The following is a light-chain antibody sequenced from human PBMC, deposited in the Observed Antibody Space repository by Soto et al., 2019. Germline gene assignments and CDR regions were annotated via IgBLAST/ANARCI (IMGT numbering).Light chain of an antibody. J-gene: IGLJ2*01. CDR1: NSNIGAGYD. CDR3: QSYDSNFLGVI. CDR2: NNT. V-gene: IGLV1-40*01. Sequence: QSVLTQPPSVSGAPGQRVTIACTGSNSNIGAGYDVHWYQHFPGTAPRLLIYNNTNRPSWVPDRFSGSKSGTSASLAITGLQAEDEAEYYCQSYDSNFLGVIFGVGTKLTVL.